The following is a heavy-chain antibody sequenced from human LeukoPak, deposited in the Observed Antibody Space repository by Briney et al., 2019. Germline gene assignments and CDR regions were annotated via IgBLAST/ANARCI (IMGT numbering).Heavy chain of an antibody. CDR2: IKEDGSEK. CDR3: ARFIHRSGWYEYFQH. CDR1: GLTFSNYW. V-gene: IGHV3-7*01. J-gene: IGHJ1*01. Sequence: GGSLRLSCAASGLTFSNYWMRWIRQAPGKGLEWVANIKEDGSEKYHVDSVTGRFTISRDNANNSLHLQMNTLRAGDTAVYYCARFIHRSGWYEYFQHWGQGTLVTVSS. D-gene: IGHD6-19*01.